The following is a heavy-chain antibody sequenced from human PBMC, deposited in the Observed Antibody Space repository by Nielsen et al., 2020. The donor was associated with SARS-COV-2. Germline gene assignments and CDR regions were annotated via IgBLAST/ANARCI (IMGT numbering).Heavy chain of an antibody. Sequence: SETLSLTCAVSGGSISSSNWWSWVRQPPGKGLEWIGEIYHSGSTNYNPSLKSRVTISVDKSKNQFSLKLSSVTAADTAVYYCARDRGEYCSGGSCYWDWFDPWGQRTLVTVSS. V-gene: IGHV4-4*02. CDR3: ARDRGEYCSGGSCYWDWFDP. CDR2: IYHSGST. J-gene: IGHJ5*02. CDR1: GGSISSSNW. D-gene: IGHD2-15*01.